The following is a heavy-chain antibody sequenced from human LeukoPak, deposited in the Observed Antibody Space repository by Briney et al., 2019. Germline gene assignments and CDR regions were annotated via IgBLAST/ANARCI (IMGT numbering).Heavy chain of an antibody. CDR2: INDSGTT. Sequence: SETLSLTCAVYGDTFSGCYGIGLRQPPGRGREGIGEINDSGTTNYNPSLKSRVTMSVDTSKNQCSLKLSSVTAADTAVYYCARVSGWNPLEAAHLDYWGQGTLVTVSS. J-gene: IGHJ4*02. D-gene: IGHD6-19*01. V-gene: IGHV4-34*01. CDR1: GDTFSGCY. CDR3: ARVSGWNPLEAAHLDY.